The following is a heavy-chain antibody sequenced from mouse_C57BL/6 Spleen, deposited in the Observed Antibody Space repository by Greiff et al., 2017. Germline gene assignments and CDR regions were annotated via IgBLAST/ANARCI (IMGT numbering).Heavy chain of an antibody. D-gene: IGHD5-1*01. V-gene: IGHV1-82*01. CDR2: IYPGDGDT. CDR1: GYAFSSSW. CDR3: ATRTYDY. Sequence: VQLQESGPERGKPGASVRIACKASGYAFSSSWMNWVKQRPGKGLEWIGRIYPGDGDTNYNGKFKGKATLTADKSSSTAYMQRSSLTSEDSAVYFCATRTYDYWRQGTSPPVSS. J-gene: IGHJ2*03.